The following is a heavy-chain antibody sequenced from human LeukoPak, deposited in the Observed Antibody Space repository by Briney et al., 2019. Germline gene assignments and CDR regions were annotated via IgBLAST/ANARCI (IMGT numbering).Heavy chain of an antibody. D-gene: IGHD2-2*01. J-gene: IGHJ6*02. Sequence: GGSLRLSCAASGFTFSSYSMNWARQAPGKGLEWVSSISSSSSYIYYADSVKGRFTISRDNAKNSLYLQMNSLRAEDTAVYYCARDTEGYCSSTSCYAGYYYGMDVWGQGTTVTVSS. V-gene: IGHV3-21*01. CDR1: GFTFSSYS. CDR2: ISSSSSYI. CDR3: ARDTEGYCSSTSCYAGYYYGMDV.